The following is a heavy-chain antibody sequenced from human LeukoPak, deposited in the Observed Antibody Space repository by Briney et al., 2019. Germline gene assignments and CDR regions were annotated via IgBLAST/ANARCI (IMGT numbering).Heavy chain of an antibody. D-gene: IGHD4-17*01. Sequence: GSLRLSCAASGFTFSSYGMHWIRQPPGKGLEWIGYIYYSGSTNYNPSLKSRVTISVDTSKNQFSLKLSSVTAADTAVYYCARLRYGDSNFDYWGQGTLVTVSS. CDR1: GFTFSSYG. CDR2: IYYSGST. V-gene: IGHV4-59*08. CDR3: ARLRYGDSNFDY. J-gene: IGHJ4*02.